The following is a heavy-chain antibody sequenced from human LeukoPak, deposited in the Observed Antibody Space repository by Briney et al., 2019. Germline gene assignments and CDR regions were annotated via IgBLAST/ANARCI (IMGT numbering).Heavy chain of an antibody. CDR1: GFTFSSYA. V-gene: IGHV3-23*01. J-gene: IGHJ4*02. Sequence: PGGSPRLSCAASGFTFSSYAMSWVRQAPGKGLEWVSAISGSGGITSYADSVKGRFTISRDNSKNTLYLQMNSLRAEDTAVYYCAKGDTTWELPHDYWGQGTLVTVSS. CDR2: ISGSGGIT. CDR3: AKGDTTWELPHDY. D-gene: IGHD1-26*01.